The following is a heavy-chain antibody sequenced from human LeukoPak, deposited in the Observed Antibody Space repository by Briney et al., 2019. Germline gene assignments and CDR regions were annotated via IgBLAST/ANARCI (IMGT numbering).Heavy chain of an antibody. J-gene: IGHJ3*02. V-gene: IGHV3-74*01. CDR1: GFPFSTSW. CDR2: ISSDGGTT. CDR3: AARFRDGLDI. Sequence: GGSLRLSCAASGFPFSTSWVHWVPHAPGKGLLWVSRISSDGGTTEYADSVKGRFAISRDNAKNTLYLQMNSLRAEDTAVYYCAARFRDGLDIWGQGTMVTVSS.